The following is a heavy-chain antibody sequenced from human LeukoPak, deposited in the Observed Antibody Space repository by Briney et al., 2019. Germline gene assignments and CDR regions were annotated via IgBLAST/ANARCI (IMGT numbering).Heavy chain of an antibody. CDR3: ARGPSSTSYYYYYMDV. D-gene: IGHD2-2*01. V-gene: IGHV3-21*01. J-gene: IGHJ6*03. Sequence: GGSLRLSCAASGFTFSSYSMNWVRQAPGEGLEWVSSISSSSSYIYYADSVKGRFTISRDNAKNSLYLQMNSLRAEDTAVYYCARGPSSTSYYYYYMDVWGKGTTVTVSS. CDR1: GFTFSSYS. CDR2: ISSSSSYI.